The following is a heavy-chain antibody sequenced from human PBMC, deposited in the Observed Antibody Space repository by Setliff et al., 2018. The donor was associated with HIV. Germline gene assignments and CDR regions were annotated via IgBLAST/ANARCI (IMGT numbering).Heavy chain of an antibody. Sequence: SETLSLTCTVSGGSISSGSYYWGWIRQSPGKGLEWIGSIYYSGSTYYNMSLKSRVTISVDTSKNQFSLKLSSVTAADTAVYYCARGLVRMAPNMDVWGKGTTVTVSS. V-gene: IGHV4-39*01. CDR3: ARGLVRMAPNMDV. CDR2: IYYSGST. J-gene: IGHJ6*03. CDR1: GGSISSGSYY. D-gene: IGHD2-8*01.